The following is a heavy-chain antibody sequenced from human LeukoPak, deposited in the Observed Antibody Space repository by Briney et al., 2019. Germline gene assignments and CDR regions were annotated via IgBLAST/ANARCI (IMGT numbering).Heavy chain of an antibody. CDR1: GGSISSSSYY. Sequence: SETLSLTCTVSGGSISSSSYYWGWIRQPPGKGLEWIGSIYYSGSTYYNPSLKSRVTISVDTSKNQFSLKLSSVTAADTAVYYCASTYGGDYFYYFDYWGQGTLVTVSS. CDR3: ASTYGGDYFYYFDY. J-gene: IGHJ4*02. D-gene: IGHD4-23*01. V-gene: IGHV4-39*01. CDR2: IYYSGST.